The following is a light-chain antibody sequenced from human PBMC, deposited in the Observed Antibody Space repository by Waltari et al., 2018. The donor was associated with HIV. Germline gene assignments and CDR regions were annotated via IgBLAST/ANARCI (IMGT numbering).Light chain of an antibody. J-gene: IGLJ3*02. CDR2: DVS. V-gene: IGLV2-11*01. Sequence: QSALSQPRSVSGSPGQSVSISCTGTSSDVGGYSYVSWYQQHPCKAPKLMIYDVSKRPSGVPERFSGSKSGNTASLTISGLQTEDEADYYCCSYAGSYTFVVCGGGTKLTVL. CDR3: CSYAGSYTFVV. CDR1: SSDVGGYSY.